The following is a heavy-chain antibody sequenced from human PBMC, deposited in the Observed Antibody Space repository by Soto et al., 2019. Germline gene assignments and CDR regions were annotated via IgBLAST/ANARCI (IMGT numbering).Heavy chain of an antibody. V-gene: IGHV4-61*01. CDR1: GGSVSSGRFY. CDR3: ARSVSGSGWL. J-gene: IGHJ4*02. CDR2: IYYSGST. Sequence: QVQLQESGPGLVKPSETLSLTCTVSGGSVSSGRFYGSWIRQPPGKGLEWIGYIYYSGSTKYNPSLRSRVTISVDTSKNQFSLKLTSVTAADTAVYYCARSVSGSGWLGDQGTLVTVSS. D-gene: IGHD6-19*01.